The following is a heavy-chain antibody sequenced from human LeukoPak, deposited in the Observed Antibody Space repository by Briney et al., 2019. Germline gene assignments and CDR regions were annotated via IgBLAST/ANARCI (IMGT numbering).Heavy chain of an antibody. CDR1: GYTFTDYF. CDR3: ARELSAVGRWGAFDM. CDR2: INPNSGAT. D-gene: IGHD6-13*01. Sequence: ASVKVSCKASGYTFTDYFIHWTRQAPGQGLEWMGWINPNSGATSYAQKFQGRVTMTRDTSINTGNMELTGLRFDDTAVYYCARELSAVGRWGAFDMWGQGTMVTVSS. J-gene: IGHJ3*02. V-gene: IGHV1-2*02.